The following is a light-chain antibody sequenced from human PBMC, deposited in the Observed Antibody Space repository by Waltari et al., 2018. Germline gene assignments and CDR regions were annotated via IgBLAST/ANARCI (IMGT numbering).Light chain of an antibody. CDR2: AAT. V-gene: IGKV1-17*01. CDR3: LQHNSYPWT. CDR1: QGISSY. Sequence: DIQMTQSPSSLSASVGDTVTITCRASQGISSYLNWFQQKQGKAPKLLIYAATTLQRGVPSRFSGSGSGTEFTLTISSLQPEDFAAYYCLQHNSYPWTFGQGTKVEIK. J-gene: IGKJ1*01.